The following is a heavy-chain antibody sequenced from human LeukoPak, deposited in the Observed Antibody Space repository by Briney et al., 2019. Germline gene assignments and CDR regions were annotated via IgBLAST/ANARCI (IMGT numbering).Heavy chain of an antibody. V-gene: IGHV1-18*01. CDR1: VYTFSNFG. D-gene: IGHD2-2*01. CDR3: ARDATSTDDY. CDR2: ISGNNDNP. Sequence: ASVHVSCKSSVYTFSNFGINWVRQAPGQGLEWMGWISGNNDNPNYGQNFQGRFTVTTDSSTSTAYMEKRNLRFDDTAVYYCARDATSTDDYWGQGTLVTVSS. J-gene: IGHJ4*02.